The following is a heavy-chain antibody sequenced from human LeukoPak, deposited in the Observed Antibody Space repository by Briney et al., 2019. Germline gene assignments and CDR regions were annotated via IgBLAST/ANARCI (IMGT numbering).Heavy chain of an antibody. CDR2: INHSGST. J-gene: IGHJ4*02. D-gene: IGHD4-17*01. Sequence: SETLSLTCTVSGGSIGTYSWNWIRQPPGKGLEWIGEINHSGSTNYNPSLKSRVTISVDTSKNQFSLKLSSVTAADTAVYYCASSRYGDYASVNWGQGTLVTVSS. V-gene: IGHV4-34*01. CDR1: GGSIGTYS. CDR3: ASSRYGDYASVN.